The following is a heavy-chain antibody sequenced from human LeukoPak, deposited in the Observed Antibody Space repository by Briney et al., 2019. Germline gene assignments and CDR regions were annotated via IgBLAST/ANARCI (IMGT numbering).Heavy chain of an antibody. CDR3: AELGITMIGGV. CDR2: ISSSGSTI. CDR1: GFTFSSYE. Sequence: GGSLRLSCAASGFTFSSYEMNWVRQAPGEGLEWVSYISSSGSTIYYADSVKGRFTISRDNAKNSLYLQMNSLRAEDTAVYYCAELGITMIGGVWGKGATVTISS. V-gene: IGHV3-48*03. J-gene: IGHJ6*04. D-gene: IGHD3-10*02.